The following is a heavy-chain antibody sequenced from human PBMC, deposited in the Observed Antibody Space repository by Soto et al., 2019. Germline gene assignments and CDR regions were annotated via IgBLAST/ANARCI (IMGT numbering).Heavy chain of an antibody. D-gene: IGHD3-22*01. Sequence: SETLSLTCAVSGASISSAGYSWSWIRQPPGKGLEWIGYIYHSGSTYYNPSLKSRVTISIYKSKNQFSLKLSSVAAADTAVYYCASSMTSYYDSSGYPGPKYFDYWGQGTLVTVS. V-gene: IGHV4-30-2*01. CDR1: GASISSAGYS. J-gene: IGHJ4*02. CDR3: ASSMTSYYDSSGYPGPKYFDY. CDR2: IYHSGST.